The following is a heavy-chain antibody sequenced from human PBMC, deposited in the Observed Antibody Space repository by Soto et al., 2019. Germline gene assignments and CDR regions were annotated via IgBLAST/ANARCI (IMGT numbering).Heavy chain of an antibody. J-gene: IGHJ4*02. CDR2: IYYSGST. CDR1: DGSISSGGYY. CDR3: ARGAHSSGYYYVDY. Sequence: PSETLSLTCTVSDGSISSGGYYWSWIRQHPGKGLEWIGYIYYSGSTYYNPSLKSRVTISVDTSKNQFSLKLSSVTAADTAVYYCARGAHSSGYYYVDYWGQGTLVTVSS. D-gene: IGHD3-22*01. V-gene: IGHV4-31*03.